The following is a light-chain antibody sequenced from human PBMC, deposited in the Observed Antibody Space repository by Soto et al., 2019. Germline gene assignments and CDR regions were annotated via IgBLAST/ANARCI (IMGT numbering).Light chain of an antibody. CDR3: QQYNNWRTWT. Sequence: DIVSTQSPDTLSLSPGERATLSCRASQSVSSDYLAWYQQKPGQAPRLVIHGASRRATGIPDRFSGTGSGTEFTLTISSLQSEDFAVYYCQQYNNWRTWTFGQGTKVDIK. CDR1: QSVSSD. V-gene: IGKV3D-15*01. J-gene: IGKJ1*01. CDR2: GAS.